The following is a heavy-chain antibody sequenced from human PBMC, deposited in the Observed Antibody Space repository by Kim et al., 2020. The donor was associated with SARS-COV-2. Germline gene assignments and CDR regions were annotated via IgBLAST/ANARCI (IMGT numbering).Heavy chain of an antibody. CDR1: GFTFSSYA. D-gene: IGHD3-10*01. CDR2: ISYDGSNK. Sequence: GGSLRLSCAASGFTFSSYAMHWVRQAPGKGLEWVAVISYDGSNKYYADSVKGRFTISRDNSKNTLYLQMNSPRAEDTAVYYCARTLATMVRAPFDYWGQG. J-gene: IGHJ4*02. CDR3: ARTLATMVRAPFDY. V-gene: IGHV3-30*04.